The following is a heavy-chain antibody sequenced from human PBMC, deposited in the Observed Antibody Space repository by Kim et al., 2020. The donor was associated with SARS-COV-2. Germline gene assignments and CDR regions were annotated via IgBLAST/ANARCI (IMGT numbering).Heavy chain of an antibody. CDR3: ARGLSEDIVVVVAADFDY. CDR2: ISYDGSNK. V-gene: IGHV3-30*04. J-gene: IGHJ4*02. D-gene: IGHD2-15*01. Sequence: GGSLRLSCAASGFTFSSYAMHWVRQAPGKGLEWVAVISYDGSNKYYADSVKGRFTISRDNSKNTLYLQMNSLRAEDTAVYYCARGLSEDIVVVVAADFDYWGQGTLVTVSS. CDR1: GFTFSSYA.